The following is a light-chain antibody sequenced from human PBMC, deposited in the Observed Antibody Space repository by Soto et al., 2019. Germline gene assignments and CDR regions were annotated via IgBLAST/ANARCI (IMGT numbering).Light chain of an antibody. V-gene: IGLV2-11*01. J-gene: IGLJ1*01. CDR2: EVS. CDR3: CSFGGSFFV. CDR1: SRDVDAYDF. Sequence: QSALTQPLSVSGSPGQSVAISCTGTSRDVDAYDFVSWYQHHPGKAPKLIISEVSKRPSGVSHRFSGSKSGNTASLTSAGLQAEDEADCFCCSFGGSFFVFGTGTKLTVL.